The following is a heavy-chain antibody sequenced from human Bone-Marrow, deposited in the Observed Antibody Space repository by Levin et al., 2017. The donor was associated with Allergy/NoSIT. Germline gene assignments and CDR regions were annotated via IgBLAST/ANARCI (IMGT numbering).Heavy chain of an antibody. Sequence: GESLKISCAASGFTFNTYTMNWVRQAPGKGLEWVSSISSTSSFIYYADSVKGRFTISRDNAKNSLYLQMNSLRPEDTAVYYCARNLVRGASSSFDIWGQGTMVTVSS. CDR3: ARNLVRGASSSFDI. D-gene: IGHD3-10*01. J-gene: IGHJ3*02. CDR2: ISSTSSFI. V-gene: IGHV3-21*01. CDR1: GFTFNTYT.